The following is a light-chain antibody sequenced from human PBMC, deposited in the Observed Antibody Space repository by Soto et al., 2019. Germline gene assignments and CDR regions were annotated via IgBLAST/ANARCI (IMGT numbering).Light chain of an antibody. Sequence: DIVLTQSPESLAVSLGERATINCKSSQSILYSSSNQNYLAWYQQKPGQPPKLLVSWASTRESGVPDRFTGSGSGTDFTLTISRLQAEDVAVYYWQQYYGTPPHTVGQGTKLEIK. V-gene: IGKV4-1*01. CDR2: WAS. CDR1: QSILYSSSNQNY. J-gene: IGKJ2*01. CDR3: QQYYGTPPHT.